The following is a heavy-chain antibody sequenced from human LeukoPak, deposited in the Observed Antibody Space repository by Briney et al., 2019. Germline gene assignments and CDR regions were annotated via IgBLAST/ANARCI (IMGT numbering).Heavy chain of an antibody. CDR2: IWYDGSNK. CDR3: ARDGSYYDSGGYDY. Sequence: PGRSLRLSCAASGFTFSSYGMHWVRQAPGKGLEWVAVIWYDGSNKYYADSVKGRFTISRDNSKNTLYLQMNSLRAEDTAVYYCARDGSYYDSGGYDYWGQGTLVTVSS. V-gene: IGHV3-33*08. D-gene: IGHD3-22*01. J-gene: IGHJ4*02. CDR1: GFTFSSYG.